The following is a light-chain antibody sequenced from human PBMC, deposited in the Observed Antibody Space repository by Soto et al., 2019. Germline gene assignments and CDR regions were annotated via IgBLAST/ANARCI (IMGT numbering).Light chain of an antibody. CDR3: QESYSTPRT. Sequence: DIQITQSPSSLSASVGDRVTITCRASQSISSYLNWYQQKPGKAPKLLIYAASSLQSGVPSRFSGSGSGADFTLTISSLQPGDFATYYCQESYSTPRTFGQGTKVEIK. V-gene: IGKV1-39*01. J-gene: IGKJ1*01. CDR2: AAS. CDR1: QSISSY.